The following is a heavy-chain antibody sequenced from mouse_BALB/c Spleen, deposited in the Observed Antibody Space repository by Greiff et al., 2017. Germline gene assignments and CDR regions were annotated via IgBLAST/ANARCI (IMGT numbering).Heavy chain of an antibody. CDR3: ARSGLRGAYYYAMDY. J-gene: IGHJ4*01. CDR2: ISYSGST. CDR1: GYSITSDYA. V-gene: IGHV3-2*02. D-gene: IGHD2-2*01. Sequence: EVQLQESGPGLVKPSQSLSLTCTVTGYSITSDYAWNWIRQFPGNKLEWMGYISYSGSTSYNPSLKSRISITRDTSKNQFFLQLNSVTTEDTVTYYCARSGLRGAYYYAMDYWGQGTSVTVSS.